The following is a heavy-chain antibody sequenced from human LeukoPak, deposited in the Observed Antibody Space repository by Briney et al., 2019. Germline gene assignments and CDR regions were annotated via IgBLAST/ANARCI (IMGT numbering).Heavy chain of an antibody. CDR3: AREREYYDILTGYYHAGFDY. J-gene: IGHJ4*02. Sequence: ASVKVSCKASGYTFTSYYMHWVRQAPGQGLEWMGIINPSGGSTSYAQKFQGRVTMTRDTSTSTVYMELSRLRSEDTAVYYCAREREYYDILTGYYHAGFDYWGQGTLVTVSS. D-gene: IGHD3-9*01. V-gene: IGHV1-46*01. CDR1: GYTFTSYY. CDR2: INPSGGST.